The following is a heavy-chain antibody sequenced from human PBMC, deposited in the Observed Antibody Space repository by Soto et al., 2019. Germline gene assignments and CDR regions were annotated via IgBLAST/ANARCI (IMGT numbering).Heavy chain of an antibody. J-gene: IGHJ4*02. CDR1: GFTFNTYA. V-gene: IGHV3-23*01. Sequence: VGSLRLSCAASGFTFNTYAMSWVRQAPGRGLEWVSGISGSGDNTYYPDSVKGRFTISRGNSKNTLYLQMNNLRAEDTAVYYCADGGEWSFNFVYWGQGTLVTVSS. D-gene: IGHD3-3*01. CDR2: ISGSGDNT. CDR3: ADGGEWSFNFVY.